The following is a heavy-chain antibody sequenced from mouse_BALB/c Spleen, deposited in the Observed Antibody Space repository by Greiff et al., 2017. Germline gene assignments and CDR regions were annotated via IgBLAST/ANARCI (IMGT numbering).Heavy chain of an antibody. CDR2: IWAGGST. CDR3: AREGEFITTATRAMDY. Sequence: QVQLKESGPGLVAPSQSLSITCTVSGFSLTSYGVHWVRQPPGKGLEWLGVIWAGGSTNYNSALMSRLSISKDNSKSQVFLKMNSLQTDDTAMYYCAREGEFITTATRAMDYWGQGTSVTVSS. D-gene: IGHD1-2*01. J-gene: IGHJ4*01. CDR1: GFSLTSYG. V-gene: IGHV2-9*02.